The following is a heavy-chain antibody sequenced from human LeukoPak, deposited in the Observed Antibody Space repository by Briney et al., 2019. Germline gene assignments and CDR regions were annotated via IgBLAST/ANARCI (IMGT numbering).Heavy chain of an antibody. Sequence: PGGSLRLSCAASGFRFSSYDMHWVRQAPGKGLEWVAIVWYDGSNEYHAHSVKGRLTIFRDNSKNTLYLQMDSLRAEDTAVYYCARNGGFGFDYWGQGTLVTVSS. D-gene: IGHD2-15*01. J-gene: IGHJ4*02. CDR2: VWYDGSNE. V-gene: IGHV3-33*01. CDR3: ARNGGFGFDY. CDR1: GFRFSSYD.